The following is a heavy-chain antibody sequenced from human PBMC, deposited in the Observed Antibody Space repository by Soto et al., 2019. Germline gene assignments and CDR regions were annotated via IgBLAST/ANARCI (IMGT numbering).Heavy chain of an antibody. V-gene: IGHV4-59*08. J-gene: IGHJ4*02. Sequence: QVQLQASGPGLVKPSETLSLTCTVSGGSISSYYWSWIRQPPGKGLEWIGYIYYSGSTNYNPSLKSRVTISVDTSKNQLSLKLSSVTAADTAVYYCARRYGYYFDYWGQGTLVTVSS. CDR1: GGSISSYY. CDR2: IYYSGST. D-gene: IGHD4-17*01. CDR3: ARRYGYYFDY.